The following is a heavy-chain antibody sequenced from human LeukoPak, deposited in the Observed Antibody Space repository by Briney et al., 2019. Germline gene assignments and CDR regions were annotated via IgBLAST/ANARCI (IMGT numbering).Heavy chain of an antibody. V-gene: IGHV3-23*01. CDR1: GFSFSNYA. J-gene: IGHJ4*02. CDR2: ISGSGGST. Sequence: PGGSLRLSCAASGFSFSNYAMTWVRQAPGKGLEWVSGISGSGGSTWYADSVKVRFTISRANSKNMIYLQMSSLRAEDTALYYCAKAPRHDLAGFYFDYWGQGTLVTVSS. CDR3: AKAPRHDLAGFYFDY. D-gene: IGHD3-3*01.